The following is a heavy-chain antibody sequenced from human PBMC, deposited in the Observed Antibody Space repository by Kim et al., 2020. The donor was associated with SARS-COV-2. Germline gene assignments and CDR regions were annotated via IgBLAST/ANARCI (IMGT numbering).Heavy chain of an antibody. V-gene: IGHV1-46*01. J-gene: IGHJ4*02. CDR2: GST. Sequence: GSTSYAQKFQGRVTMTRDTSTSTVYMELSSLRSEDTAVYYCVRVGLGFDYWGQGTLVTVSS. CDR3: VRVGLGFDY.